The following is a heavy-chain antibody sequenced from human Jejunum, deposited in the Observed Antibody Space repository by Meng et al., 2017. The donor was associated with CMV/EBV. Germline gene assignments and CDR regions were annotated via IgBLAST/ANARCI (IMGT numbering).Heavy chain of an antibody. Sequence: TFSTSVVHWVSQAPGKGMEWVAVVSSDGREKYYIDSVKGRFTVSRDNSKNTQYLQMNSLRDEDSAVYYCAKEATRQGPYRQGPLANWGQGTLVTVSS. J-gene: IGHJ4*02. CDR2: VSSDGREK. CDR3: AKEATRQGPYRQGPLAN. V-gene: IGHV3-30-3*02. D-gene: IGHD3-16*02. CDR1: TFSTSV.